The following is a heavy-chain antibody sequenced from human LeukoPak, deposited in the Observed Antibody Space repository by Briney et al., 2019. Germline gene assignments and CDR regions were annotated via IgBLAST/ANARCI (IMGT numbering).Heavy chain of an antibody. CDR2: ISGSGGST. Sequence: HPGGSLRLSCAASGFTFSSYAMSWVRQAPGKGLEWVSAISGSGGSTYYADSVKGRFTISRDNSKNTLYLQMNSLRAEDTAVYYCARSRGPNTFGGVHDYWGQGTLVTVSS. V-gene: IGHV3-23*01. J-gene: IGHJ4*02. D-gene: IGHD3-16*01. CDR1: GFTFSSYA. CDR3: ARSRGPNTFGGVHDY.